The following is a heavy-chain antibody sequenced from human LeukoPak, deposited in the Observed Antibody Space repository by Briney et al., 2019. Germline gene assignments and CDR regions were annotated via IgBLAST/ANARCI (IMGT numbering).Heavy chain of an antibody. CDR3: TTLAAVLRSNTSCYDSFDY. D-gene: IGHD2-2*01. Sequence: PGGSLRLSCAASGFTFSNTWMTWVRQAPGKGLEWVGRIKGKTDGGTTDYAAPVKGRFTISRDDSKNTLYLQMNSLKTEDTAVYYCTTLAAVLRSNTSCYDSFDYWGQGTQVTVSS. CDR2: IKGKTDGGTT. CDR1: GFTFSNTW. V-gene: IGHV3-15*01. J-gene: IGHJ4*02.